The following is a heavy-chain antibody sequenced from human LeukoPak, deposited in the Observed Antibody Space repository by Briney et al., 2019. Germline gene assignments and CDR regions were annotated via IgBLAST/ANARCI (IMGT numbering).Heavy chain of an antibody. D-gene: IGHD5-24*01. CDR2: IYYSGST. J-gene: IGHJ4*02. Sequence: KPSETLSLTCAVYGGSFSGYYWSWIRQPPGKGLEWIGYIYYSGSTNYNPSLKSRVTISVDTSKNQFSLKLSSVTAADTAVYYCARFQMATINFDYWGQGTLVTVSS. CDR1: GGSFSGYY. CDR3: ARFQMATINFDY. V-gene: IGHV4-59*01.